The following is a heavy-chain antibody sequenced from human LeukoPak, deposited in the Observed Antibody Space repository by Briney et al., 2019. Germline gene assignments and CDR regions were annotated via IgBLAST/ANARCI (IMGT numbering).Heavy chain of an antibody. CDR2: ISSDSLIT. J-gene: IGHJ4*02. Sequence: GGSLRLSCSAAGFSFASYGVSWLRQAPGKGLEWLSYISSDSLITEYADSVKGRFTIPRDNAKRSLFLQMSSLRAEDTAVYYCASLPGDHVWGSYRPIDYWGQGTLVTVSS. D-gene: IGHD3-16*02. V-gene: IGHV3-21*01. CDR3: ASLPGDHVWGSYRPIDY. CDR1: GFSFASYG.